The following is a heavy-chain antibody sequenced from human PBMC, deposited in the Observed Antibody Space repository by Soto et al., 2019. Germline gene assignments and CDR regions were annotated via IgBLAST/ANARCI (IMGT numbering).Heavy chain of an antibody. V-gene: IGHV1-2*04. CDR1: GYTFTGYY. D-gene: IGHD3-22*01. Sequence: ASVKVSCKASGYTFTGYYMHWVRQAPGQGLEWMGWINPNSGGTNYAQKFQGWVTMTRDMSTSTAYMELSSLRSEDTAVYYCAAANYYDSSGYAFDYWGQGTLVTVSS. J-gene: IGHJ4*02. CDR2: INPNSGGT. CDR3: AAANYYDSSGYAFDY.